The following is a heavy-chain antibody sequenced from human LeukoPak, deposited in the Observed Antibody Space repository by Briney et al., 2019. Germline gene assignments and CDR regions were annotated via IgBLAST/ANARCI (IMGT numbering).Heavy chain of an antibody. CDR3: AGMITPYYYMDV. Sequence: ASVKVSCKASGYTFTGYYMHWVRQAPGQGLEWMGRINPNSGGTNYAQKFQGRVTMTRDTSISTAYMELGRLRSDDTAVYYCAGMITPYYYMDVWGKGTTVTVSS. CDR1: GYTFTGYY. J-gene: IGHJ6*03. V-gene: IGHV1-2*06. CDR2: INPNSGGT. D-gene: IGHD3-16*01.